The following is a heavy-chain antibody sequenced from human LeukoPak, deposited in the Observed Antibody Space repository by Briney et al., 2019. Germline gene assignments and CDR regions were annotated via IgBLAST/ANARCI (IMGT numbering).Heavy chain of an antibody. V-gene: IGHV1-46*01. CDR3: ARVKEMPTDYFDY. CDR2: INPSGGST. J-gene: IGHJ4*02. D-gene: IGHD5-24*01. Sequence: GASVKVSCKVSGASLSETSIHWVRQAPGQWLEWMGIINPSGGSTNYAQKFQGRVTMTRDTSTSTVYMELSSLRSEDTALYYCARVKEMPTDYFDYWGQGTLVTVSS. CDR1: GASLSETS.